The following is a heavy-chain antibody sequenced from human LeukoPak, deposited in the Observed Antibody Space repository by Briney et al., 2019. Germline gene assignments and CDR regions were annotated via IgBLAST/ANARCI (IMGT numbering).Heavy chain of an antibody. Sequence: SETLSLTCTVSGGSISNDNYYWGWIRQPPGKGLEWIGSIYYSGSTYYNPSLKSRVTISVDTSKNQFSLRLNSVTAADTAMYYCVKSGGYGLIDYWGQGTLVTVSS. CDR2: IYYSGST. D-gene: IGHD1-26*01. CDR1: GGSISNDNYY. J-gene: IGHJ4*02. CDR3: VKSGGYGLIDY. V-gene: IGHV4-39*01.